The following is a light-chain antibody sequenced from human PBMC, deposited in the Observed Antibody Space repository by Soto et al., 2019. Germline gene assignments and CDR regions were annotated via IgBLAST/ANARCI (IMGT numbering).Light chain of an antibody. Sequence: QSALTQPPSASGSPGQSVTISCTGTSSDVGGYNYVSWYQHHPGKAPRLMIYEVSKRPSGVPDRFSGSKSGNTASLTVSGLQAEDEADYYCNLYADSIKWVFGGGTQLSVL. CDR1: SSDVGGYNY. J-gene: IGLJ3*02. CDR2: EVS. CDR3: NLYADSIKWV. V-gene: IGLV2-8*01.